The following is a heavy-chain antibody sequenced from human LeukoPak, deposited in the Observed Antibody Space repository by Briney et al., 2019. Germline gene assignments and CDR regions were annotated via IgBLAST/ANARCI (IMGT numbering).Heavy chain of an antibody. CDR3: ARDGYGPGIYYDRFDS. Sequence: GGSLRLSCAASGFTFSSYWMSWVRQAPGKGLEWVANIKQDGSEKDYVDSVKGRFTISRDNARKLLFLQMNSLRAEDTALYYCARDGYGPGIYYDRFDSWGQGTPVTVSS. D-gene: IGHD3-10*01. CDR2: IKQDGSEK. J-gene: IGHJ4*02. V-gene: IGHV3-7*01. CDR1: GFTFSSYW.